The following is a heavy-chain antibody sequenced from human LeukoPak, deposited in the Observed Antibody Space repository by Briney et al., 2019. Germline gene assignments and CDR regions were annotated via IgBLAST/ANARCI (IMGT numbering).Heavy chain of an antibody. V-gene: IGHV1-69*13. D-gene: IGHD4-17*01. CDR1: GGTFSSYA. Sequence: ASMKVSCKASGGTFSSYAISWVRQAPGQGLEWMGGIIPIFGTANYAQKFQGRVTITADESTSTAYMELSSLRSDDTAVYYCARALRVFGYDYYYMDVWGKGTTVTVSS. J-gene: IGHJ6*03. CDR3: ARALRVFGYDYYYMDV. CDR2: IIPIFGTA.